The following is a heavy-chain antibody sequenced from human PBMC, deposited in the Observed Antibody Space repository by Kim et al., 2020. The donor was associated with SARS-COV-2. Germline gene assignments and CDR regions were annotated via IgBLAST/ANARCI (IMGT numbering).Heavy chain of an antibody. CDR2: ISGTGSIR. V-gene: IGHV3-11*01. D-gene: IGHD6-19*01. CDR1: GFSFTDYY. Sequence: GGSLRLSCAVSGFSFTDYYMSWVRQAPGRGLEWLSYISGTGSIRKYADSVKGRFTISRDNAKNTVYLQMNSLRAEDAAVSDCARHGAPAVAADYYFYY. J-gene: IGHJ6*03. CDR3: ARHGAPAVAADYYFYY.